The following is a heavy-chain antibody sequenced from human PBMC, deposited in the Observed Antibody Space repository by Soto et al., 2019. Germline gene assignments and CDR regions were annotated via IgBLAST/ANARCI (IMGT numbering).Heavy chain of an antibody. V-gene: IGHV5-51*01. CDR1: GYSFPSYW. J-gene: IGHJ4*02. D-gene: IGHD4-17*01. CDR3: ARRVETTVISYYFDY. CDR2: IYPGDSDT. Sequence: GESLKISCKGSGYSFPSYWIAWVRQMPGKGLEWMGIIYPGDSDTRYSPSFQGQVTISADKSISTAYLQWSGLKASDTAIYYCARRVETTVISYYFDYWGQGTPVTVPQ.